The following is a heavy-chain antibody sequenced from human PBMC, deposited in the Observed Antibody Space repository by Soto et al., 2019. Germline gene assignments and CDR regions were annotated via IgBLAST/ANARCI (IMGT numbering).Heavy chain of an antibody. V-gene: IGHV3-15*01. Sequence: EVQLVESGGGLVKPGGSLRLSCAGSGFTFSNAWMSWVRRAPGKGLEWVGRIKSDAYGGAIDYAATVECRFTISRDNTNYTLILQMNNMRAGDTAVYSCTATKGRLEPPTNDFWGQGTRVIVSS. D-gene: IGHD2-8*01. CDR2: IKSDAYGGAI. J-gene: IGHJ4*02. CDR1: GFTFSNAW. CDR3: TATKGRLEPPTNDF.